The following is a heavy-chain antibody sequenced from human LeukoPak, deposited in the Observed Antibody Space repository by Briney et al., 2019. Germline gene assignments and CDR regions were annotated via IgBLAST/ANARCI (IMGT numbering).Heavy chain of an antibody. CDR1: GFTFSSYA. J-gene: IGHJ4*02. Sequence: PGGSLRLSCAASGFTFSSYAMSWVRQAPGKGLEWVSAISGSGGSTYYADSVKGRFTISRDNSKNTLYLQMNSLRAEDTAVYYCAKDIWSGYYTGMSSDYWGQGTLVTVSS. D-gene: IGHD3-3*01. CDR2: ISGSGGST. CDR3: AKDIWSGYYTGMSSDY. V-gene: IGHV3-23*01.